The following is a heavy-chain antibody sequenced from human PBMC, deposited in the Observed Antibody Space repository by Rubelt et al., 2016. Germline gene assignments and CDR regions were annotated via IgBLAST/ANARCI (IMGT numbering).Heavy chain of an antibody. J-gene: IGHJ4*02. CDR1: GGSISSYY. Sequence: QVQLQESGPGLVKPSETLSLTCTVSGGSISSYYWSWIRQPPGKGLEWIGYIYYSGSTNYNPSLKRRVTISVDTSKNQFSLKLSSVTAADTAVYYCARSKAKGVVVAAPPDYWGQGTLVTVSS. CDR3: ARSKAKGVVVAAPPDY. D-gene: IGHD2-15*01. V-gene: IGHV4-59*01. CDR2: IYYSGST.